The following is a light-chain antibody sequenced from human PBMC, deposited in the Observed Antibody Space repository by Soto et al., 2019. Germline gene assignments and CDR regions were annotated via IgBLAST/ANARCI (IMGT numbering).Light chain of an antibody. J-gene: IGKJ4*01. CDR3: QQYGSSPLT. V-gene: IGKV3-20*01. Sequence: EVVLTQSPGTLSLSPGERATLSCRASQSVSSNYLAWYQLKPGQAARLLIYGASSRATGIPDRFSGSGSGTDFTLTISRLEPEDFAVYYCQQYGSSPLTFGGGTKVDIK. CDR2: GAS. CDR1: QSVSSNY.